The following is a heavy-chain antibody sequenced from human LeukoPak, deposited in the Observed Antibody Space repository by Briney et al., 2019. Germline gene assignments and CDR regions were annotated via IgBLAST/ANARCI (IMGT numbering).Heavy chain of an antibody. Sequence: PGGSLRLSCSASGFTFTDYYLTWIRQAPGKGLEWLSYIGDSDATIYYADSVKGRFTVSRDNAKSSLFLQMNSLRAEDTAVYYCARFPRTYFYYMDIWGKGTTVTVSS. CDR3: ARFPRTYFYYMDI. CDR2: IGDSDATI. CDR1: GFTFTDYY. J-gene: IGHJ6*03. V-gene: IGHV3-11*01. D-gene: IGHD1-1*01.